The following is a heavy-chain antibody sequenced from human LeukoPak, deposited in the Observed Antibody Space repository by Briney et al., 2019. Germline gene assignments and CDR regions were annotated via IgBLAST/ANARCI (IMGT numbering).Heavy chain of an antibody. CDR2: IKQDGSEK. CDR1: GFTFSSYW. CDR3: SKDFGDWYDSSGYYYYFDY. D-gene: IGHD3-22*01. Sequence: GGSLRLSCAASGFTFSSYWMSWVRQAPGKGLEWVANIKQDGSEKYYVDSVKGRFTISRDNSKNTLYLQMNSLRAEDTAVYYCSKDFGDWYDSSGYYYYFDYWGQGTLVTVSS. J-gene: IGHJ4*02. V-gene: IGHV3-7*03.